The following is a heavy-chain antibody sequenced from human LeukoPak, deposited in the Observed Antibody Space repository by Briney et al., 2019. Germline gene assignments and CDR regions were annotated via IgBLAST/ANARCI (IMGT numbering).Heavy chain of an antibody. D-gene: IGHD6-13*01. CDR2: ISGSTGTI. V-gene: IGHV3-48*01. CDR1: GFTFSIYS. Sequence: GGSLRLSCGASGFTFSIYSMNWLRQAPGKGLEWVSYISGSTGTIYYADSVTGRFTIFRDNANNSLFLQMNSLRAEGSAIYYCARGSGAAGRVYYFDYWGQGTLVTVSS. J-gene: IGHJ4*02. CDR3: ARGSGAAGRVYYFDY.